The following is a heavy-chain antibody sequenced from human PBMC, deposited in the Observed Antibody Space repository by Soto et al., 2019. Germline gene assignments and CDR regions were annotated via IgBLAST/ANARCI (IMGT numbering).Heavy chain of an antibody. CDR3: ARGYCSGGSCRNYYYYGMDV. D-gene: IGHD2-15*01. CDR1: GYTFTSYG. V-gene: IGHV1-18*04. J-gene: IGHJ6*02. Sequence: ASVKVSCKASGYTFTSYGISWVLQAPGQGLEWMGWISAYNGNTNYAQKLQGRVTMTTDTSTSTAYMELRSLRSDDTAVYYCARGYCSGGSCRNYYYYGMDVWGQGTTVTVSS. CDR2: ISAYNGNT.